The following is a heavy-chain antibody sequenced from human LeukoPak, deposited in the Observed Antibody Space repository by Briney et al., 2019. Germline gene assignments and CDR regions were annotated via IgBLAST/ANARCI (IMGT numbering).Heavy chain of an antibody. CDR1: GGTFSSYA. Sequence: SVKVSCKASGGTFSSYAISWVRQAPGQGLEWMGRIIPIFGTANYALKLQGRVTITTDESTSTAYMELSSLRSEDTAVYYCAREDIVVVVAASHFDYWGQGTLVTVSS. CDR3: AREDIVVVVAASHFDY. V-gene: IGHV1-69*05. D-gene: IGHD2-15*01. J-gene: IGHJ4*02. CDR2: IIPIFGTA.